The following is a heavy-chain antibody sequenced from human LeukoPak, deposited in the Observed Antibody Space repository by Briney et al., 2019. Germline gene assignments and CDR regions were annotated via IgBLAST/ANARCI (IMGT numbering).Heavy chain of an antibody. V-gene: IGHV4-61*02. CDR1: GGSISSGSYY. D-gene: IGHD2-15*01. Sequence: SQTLSHTCTVSGGSISSGSYYWSWIRQPAGKGLEWNGRIYTSGSTNYNPSLKSRVTISVDTSKNQFSLKLSSVTAADTAVYYCARRCSGGSCYFDYWGQGTLVTVSS. J-gene: IGHJ4*02. CDR3: ARRCSGGSCYFDY. CDR2: IYTSGST.